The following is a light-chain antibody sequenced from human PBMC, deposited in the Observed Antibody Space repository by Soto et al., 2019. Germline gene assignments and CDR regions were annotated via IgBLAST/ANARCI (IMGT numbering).Light chain of an antibody. Sequence: IEMTQSPGTLSVSPGEKATLSCRASQSVSSNLVWYQQKPGQAPRLLVHGASIRAAGIPARFSGSGSGTDFTLTISTVESEDFAIYYCQQYGSSPSWTFGQGTKVDIK. V-gene: IGKV3D-15*03. J-gene: IGKJ1*01. CDR1: QSVSSN. CDR2: GAS. CDR3: QQYGSSPSWT.